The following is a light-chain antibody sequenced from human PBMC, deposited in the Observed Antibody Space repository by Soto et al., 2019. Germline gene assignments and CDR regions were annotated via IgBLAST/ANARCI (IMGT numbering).Light chain of an antibody. CDR1: QRISSY. J-gene: IGKJ5*01. Sequence: DIQMTQSPSSLSASVGDRVTITCRASQRISSYLSWYQPKPGTAPKAXIYAAYSLQSGVQSRFSGSGSGTDFTLTISSLQPEDFATYPCQQSYSITITFGQGTRLEIK. V-gene: IGKV1-39*01. CDR2: AAY. CDR3: QQSYSITIT.